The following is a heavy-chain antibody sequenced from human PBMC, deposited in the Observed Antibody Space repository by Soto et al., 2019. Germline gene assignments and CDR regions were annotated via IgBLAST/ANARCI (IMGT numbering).Heavy chain of an antibody. D-gene: IGHD2-15*01. CDR1: GYSITTYG. CDR3: ARDRVGRATVVPDDAFDI. CDR2: ISGYNGKT. Sequence: QVQLEQSGAEVKKPGASVRVSCEVSGYSITTYGTSWVRQAPGQGLEWMGWISGYNGKTRYAQKFQGRFTMTTDASTRTAYMELKSLRFDDTAIYFCARDRVGRATVVPDDAFDIWGQGIMVTASS. V-gene: IGHV1-18*01. J-gene: IGHJ3*02.